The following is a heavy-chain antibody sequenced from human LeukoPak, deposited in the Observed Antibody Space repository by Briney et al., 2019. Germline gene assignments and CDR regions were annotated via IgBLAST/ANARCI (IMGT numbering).Heavy chain of an antibody. Sequence: GGSLRLSCAASGFTISNHYMHWVRQAPGKGLVSVSRIDPNGRYTSYADSVKGRFTISRDNAKNTLYLQMNTLGAEDTALYYCVRGSTDWNGMDVWGQGTTVTVSS. V-gene: IGHV3-74*01. CDR1: GFTISNHY. D-gene: IGHD6-19*01. CDR3: VRGSTDWNGMDV. CDR2: IDPNGRYT. J-gene: IGHJ6*02.